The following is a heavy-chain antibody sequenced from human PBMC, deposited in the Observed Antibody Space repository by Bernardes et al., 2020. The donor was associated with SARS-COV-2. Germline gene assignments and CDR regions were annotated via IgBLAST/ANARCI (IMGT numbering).Heavy chain of an antibody. D-gene: IGHD3-3*02. J-gene: IGHJ4*01. CDR3: VSHFAD. V-gene: IGHV3-74*01. CDR2: IKCDGSIR. CDR1: GFTFSDCW. Sequence: VSLRLSCAASGFTFSDCWMHWVRQASGKGVVWGSRIKCDGSIRTYADFVKGRFTISRDNAKNTLYLQIHSLRAEDTALYYCVSHFADWGPGPLVAVSS.